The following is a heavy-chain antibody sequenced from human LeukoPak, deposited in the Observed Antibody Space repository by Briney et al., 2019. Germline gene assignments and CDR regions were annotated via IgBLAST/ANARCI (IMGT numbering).Heavy chain of an antibody. Sequence: AASVKVSCKASGYTFTGYYMHWVRQAPGQGLEWMGWINPNSGGTNYAQKFQGWVTMTRDTSISTAYMELSRLRSDDTAVYYCAGDRVHIVATTEGMAFDIWGQGTMVTVSS. CDR2: INPNSGGT. D-gene: IGHD5-12*01. J-gene: IGHJ3*02. CDR3: AGDRVHIVATTEGMAFDI. V-gene: IGHV1-2*04. CDR1: GYTFTGYY.